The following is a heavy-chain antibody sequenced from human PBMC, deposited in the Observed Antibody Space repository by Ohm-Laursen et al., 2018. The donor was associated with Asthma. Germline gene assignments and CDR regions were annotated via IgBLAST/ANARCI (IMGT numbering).Heavy chain of an antibody. CDR1: GFSFSGHW. CDR2: IKHDGSET. J-gene: IGHJ1*01. CDR3: ARIGPEWELPGREYSLIH. Sequence: SLRLSCSASGFSFSGHWMSWVRQAPGKGLEWVANIKHDGSETYYVDSVKGRFTISRDNARNSVYLQMNSLRAEDTALYYCARIGPEWELPGREYSLIHWGQGTLVTVSS. V-gene: IGHV3-7*01. D-gene: IGHD1-26*01.